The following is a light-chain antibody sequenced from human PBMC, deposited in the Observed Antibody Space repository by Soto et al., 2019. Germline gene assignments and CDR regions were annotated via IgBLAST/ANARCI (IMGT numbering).Light chain of an antibody. CDR2: AAS. CDR3: QQYGTSPQG. J-gene: IGKJ3*01. V-gene: IGKV3-20*01. CDR1: QSVSSSY. Sequence: EVVLTQSPGTLSLSPGERATLSCRASQSVSSSYLAWYQQKPGQAPRLLIYAASSRATGIPDSFSGSGSGTDFTLTISRLEPEDFAVYYCQQYGTSPQGFGPGTKVDIK.